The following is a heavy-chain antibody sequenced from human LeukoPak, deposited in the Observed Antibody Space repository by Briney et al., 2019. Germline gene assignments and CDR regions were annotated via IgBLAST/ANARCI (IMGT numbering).Heavy chain of an antibody. Sequence: GESLKISCKGSGYRFTSYWIGWVRQMSGKGLEWMAIIHPNDASTIYSPSFQGQVTISADKSINTAYLQWSTLKASDTAIYYCARHNNWGFDYWDRGTLLTVSS. CDR2: IHPNDAST. CDR3: ARHNNWGFDY. D-gene: IGHD7-27*01. V-gene: IGHV5-51*01. CDR1: GYRFTSYW. J-gene: IGHJ4*02.